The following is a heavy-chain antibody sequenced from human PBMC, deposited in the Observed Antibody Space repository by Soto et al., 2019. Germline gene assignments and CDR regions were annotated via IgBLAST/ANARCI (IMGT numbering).Heavy chain of an antibody. Sequence: QVQLVQSGAEVKKPGASVKVSCKASGYTFTSYGISWVRQAPGQGLEWMGWISAYNGNTNYAQKLQGRVTMTTDTSTSTAYMELRSLRSDDTAVYYCARVYYYDSSGPYYYYYGTDVWGQGTTVTVSS. D-gene: IGHD3-22*01. V-gene: IGHV1-18*01. CDR3: ARVYYYDSSGPYYYYYGTDV. J-gene: IGHJ6*02. CDR2: ISAYNGNT. CDR1: GYTFTSYG.